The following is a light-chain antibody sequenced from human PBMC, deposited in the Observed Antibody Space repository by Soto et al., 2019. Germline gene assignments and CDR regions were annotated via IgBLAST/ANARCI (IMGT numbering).Light chain of an antibody. J-gene: IGKJ4*01. V-gene: IGKV4-1*01. CDR2: WAS. Sequence: TQSPATLAVPLGERATITCRTSRSVFYSSTDKDFLAWYQKKPGQPPKLLIYWASVRESGVPDRFSGSGSGTEFTLTISSLQAEDVAVYYCHQYFNTPLCFGGGTTVEIK. CDR3: HQYFNTPLC. CDR1: RSVFYSSTDKDF.